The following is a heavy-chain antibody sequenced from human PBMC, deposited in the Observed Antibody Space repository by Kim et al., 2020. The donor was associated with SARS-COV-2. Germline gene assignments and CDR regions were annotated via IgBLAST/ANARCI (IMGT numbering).Heavy chain of an antibody. CDR3: ARWDIVVVVAAPYGMDV. J-gene: IGHJ6*02. Sequence: GGSLRLSCAASGFTFSSYWMSWVRQAPGKGLEWVANIKQDGSEKYYVDSVKGRFTISRDNAKNSLYLQMNSLRAEDTAVYYCARWDIVVVVAAPYGMDVWGQGTTVTVSS. CDR2: IKQDGSEK. D-gene: IGHD2-15*01. CDR1: GFTFSSYW. V-gene: IGHV3-7*03.